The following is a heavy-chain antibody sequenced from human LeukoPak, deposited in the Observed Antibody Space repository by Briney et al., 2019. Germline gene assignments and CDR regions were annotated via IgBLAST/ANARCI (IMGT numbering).Heavy chain of an antibody. CDR3: ARFGVDYDMDV. V-gene: IGHV4-59*11. D-gene: IGHD3-16*01. CDR1: GGSISGHY. CDR2: IHYSGRP. Sequence: SETLSLTCTVSGGSISGHYWTWIRRPPGKGLEWIGQIHYSGRPDYNPSLKSRVTISVDTSKNQLSLKVTSVTGADTAVYYCARFGVDYDMDVWGQGTTVTVSS. J-gene: IGHJ6*02.